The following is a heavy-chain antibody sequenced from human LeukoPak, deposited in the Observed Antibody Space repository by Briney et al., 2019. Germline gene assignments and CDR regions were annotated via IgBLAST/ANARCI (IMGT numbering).Heavy chain of an antibody. V-gene: IGHV3-23*01. Sequence: GGSLRLSCAASGFTFSSYAMSWVRQAPGKWLEWVSAISGSGGSTYYADSVKGRFTISRDNSKNTLYLQMNSLRAEDTAVYYCAKGDMIVVVPTDYWGQGTLVTVSS. D-gene: IGHD3-22*01. J-gene: IGHJ4*02. CDR1: GFTFSSYA. CDR2: ISGSGGST. CDR3: AKGDMIVVVPTDY.